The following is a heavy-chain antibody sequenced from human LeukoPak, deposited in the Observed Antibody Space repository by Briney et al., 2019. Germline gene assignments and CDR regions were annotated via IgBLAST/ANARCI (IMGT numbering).Heavy chain of an antibody. D-gene: IGHD4-11*01. Sequence: GGSLRLSCAASGFTFSNAWMSWVRQAPGKGLEWVGRIKSKTDGGTTDYAAPVKGRFSISRDDSKNTLYLQMNSLKTEDTAIYYCTTAMKNTVTTVHYWGQGTPVTVSS. CDR1: GFTFSNAW. V-gene: IGHV3-15*01. J-gene: IGHJ4*02. CDR2: IKSKTDGGTT. CDR3: TTAMKNTVTTVHY.